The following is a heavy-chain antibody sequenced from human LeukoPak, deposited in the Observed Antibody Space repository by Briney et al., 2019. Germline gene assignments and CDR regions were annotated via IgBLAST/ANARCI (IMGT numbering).Heavy chain of an antibody. CDR3: AVLDGYNHWAPYGVDV. CDR2: INHSGST. CDR1: GGSFSGYY. V-gene: IGHV4-34*01. Sequence: PSETLSLTCAVYGGSFSGYYWSWIRQPPGKGLEWIGEINHSGSTNYNPSLKSRVTISVDTSKNQFSLKLSSVTAADTAVYYCAVLDGYNHWAPYGVDVWGQGTTVTVSS. J-gene: IGHJ6*02. D-gene: IGHD5-24*01.